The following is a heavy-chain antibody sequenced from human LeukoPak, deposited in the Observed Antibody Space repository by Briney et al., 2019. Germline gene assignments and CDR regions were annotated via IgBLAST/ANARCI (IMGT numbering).Heavy chain of an antibody. D-gene: IGHD6-13*01. CDR2: IYTSGST. J-gene: IGHJ4*02. CDR1: GGSISSGSYY. Sequence: SETLSLTCTVSGGSISSGSYYWSWIRQPAGKGLEWIGRIYTSGSTNYNPSLKSRVTISVDTSKNQFSLKLSSVTAADTAVYYCARDRPGGSSLDYWGQGALVTVSS. CDR3: ARDRPGGSSLDY. V-gene: IGHV4-61*02.